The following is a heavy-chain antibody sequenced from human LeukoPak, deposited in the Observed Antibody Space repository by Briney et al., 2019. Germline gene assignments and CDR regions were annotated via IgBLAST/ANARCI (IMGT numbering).Heavy chain of an antibody. J-gene: IGHJ4*02. Sequence: PSEXLSLTCTVSGDSISSSYWSWIRQPPGKGLDWICYIYYRASTNSTPSLNSRVTISVHTSKSHFSLNLTSVTAADTAVYYCARGYSGDFDYWGQGTLVTVSS. V-gene: IGHV4-59*01. CDR1: GDSISSSY. D-gene: IGHD2-15*01. CDR3: ARGYSGDFDY. CDR2: IYYRAST.